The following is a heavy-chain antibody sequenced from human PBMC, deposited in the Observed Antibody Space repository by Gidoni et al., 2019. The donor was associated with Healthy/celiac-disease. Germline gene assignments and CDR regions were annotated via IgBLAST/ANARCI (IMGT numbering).Heavy chain of an antibody. V-gene: IGHV4-39*01. CDR3: ARHSRSSSWYGDYFDY. J-gene: IGHJ4*02. CDR2: IYYSGST. D-gene: IGHD6-13*01. Sequence: QLQLQESGPGLVKPSETLSLTCTVSGGSISSSSYYWGWIRQTPGKGLEWIGSIYYSGSTYYNPSLKNRVTISVDTSKNQFSLRLSSVTAADTAVYYCARHSRSSSWYGDYFDYWGQGTLVTVSS. CDR1: GGSISSSSYY.